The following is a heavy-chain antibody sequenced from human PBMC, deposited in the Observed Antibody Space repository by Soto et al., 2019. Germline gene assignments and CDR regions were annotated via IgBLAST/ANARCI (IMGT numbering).Heavy chain of an antibody. CDR2: ISGSVGST. V-gene: IGHV3-23*01. Sequence: XVCLRLSCAASGFSFSSYAMSWVRQAPGKGLEWVSAISGSVGSTYYADSVKGRFTISRDNSKNTLYLQMNSLRAEDTAVYYCAKAGLFTMIAPFDIWGQGTMVTVSS. D-gene: IGHD3-22*01. CDR1: GFSFSSYA. CDR3: AKAGLFTMIAPFDI. J-gene: IGHJ3*02.